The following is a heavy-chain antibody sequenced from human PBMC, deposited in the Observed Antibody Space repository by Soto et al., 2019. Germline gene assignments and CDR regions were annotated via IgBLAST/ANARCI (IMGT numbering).Heavy chain of an antibody. Sequence: GGSLRLSCAASGFTFTTFWMNWVRQAPGKGLEWVARINQDGSEKYYVDDVRGRFSISRDNAKSSLYLQMNSLRAEDTAVYYCAKSYSTGWYWLDYWGQGTLVTVSS. J-gene: IGHJ4*02. CDR2: INQDGSEK. CDR1: GFTFTTFW. D-gene: IGHD6-19*01. V-gene: IGHV3-7*01. CDR3: AKSYSTGWYWLDY.